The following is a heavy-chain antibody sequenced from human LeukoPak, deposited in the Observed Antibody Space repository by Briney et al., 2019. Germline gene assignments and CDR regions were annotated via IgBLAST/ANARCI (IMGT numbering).Heavy chain of an antibody. CDR3: ARRKGSSSWYRIYFDY. V-gene: IGHV4-34*01. CDR2: INHSGST. Sequence: SETLSLTCAVYGGSFSGYYWSWLRQPPGKGLEWIGEINHSGSTNYNPSLKSRVTISVDTSKNQFSLKLRSVTAADTAVYYCARRKGSSSWYRIYFDYWGQGTLVTVSS. J-gene: IGHJ4*02. D-gene: IGHD6-13*01. CDR1: GGSFSGYY.